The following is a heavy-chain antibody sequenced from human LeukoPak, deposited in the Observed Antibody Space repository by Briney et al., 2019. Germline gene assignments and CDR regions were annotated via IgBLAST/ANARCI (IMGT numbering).Heavy chain of an antibody. D-gene: IGHD2-15*01. CDR2: ISNNGGYT. CDR1: GFTFSSYA. Sequence: AGGSLRLSCAASGFTFSSYAMSWVRQAPGKGLEWVSAISNNGGYTYYAASVQGRFTISRDNSKSTLCLQMNSLRAEDTAVYYCAKQLGYCSDGSCYFPYWGQGTLVTVSS. CDR3: AKQLGYCSDGSCYFPY. V-gene: IGHV3-23*01. J-gene: IGHJ4*02.